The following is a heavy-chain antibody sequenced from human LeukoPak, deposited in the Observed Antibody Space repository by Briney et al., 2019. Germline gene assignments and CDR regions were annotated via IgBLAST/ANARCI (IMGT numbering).Heavy chain of an antibody. J-gene: IGHJ5*02. CDR2: INPNTGGT. D-gene: IGHD2/OR15-2a*01. Sequence: ASVKVSCTASGYTFIGYYIHWVRQAPGQGLEWMGWINPNTGGTNYAQKFQGRVAITRDTSINTVYMDLSRLRSDDTAVYFCARTYCDTTACSSWFVPWGQGTLVTVSS. V-gene: IGHV1-2*02. CDR3: ARTYCDTTACSSWFVP. CDR1: GYTFIGYY.